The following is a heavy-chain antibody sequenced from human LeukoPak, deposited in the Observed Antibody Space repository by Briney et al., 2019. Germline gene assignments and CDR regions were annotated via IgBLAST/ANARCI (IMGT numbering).Heavy chain of an antibody. CDR2: IDYRGDT. J-gene: IGHJ4*02. Sequence: PSQTLSLTCAVSGDSISSVTYYWSWIRQHQGKDLEWIGYIDYRGDTWYNPSLNSHLTMSIDTSTNQFSLKLNSVTAADTAVYYCARRLYRGYRSFDYWGQGTLVTVSS. CDR1: GDSISSVTYY. CDR3: ARRLYRGYRSFDY. D-gene: IGHD5-12*01. V-gene: IGHV4-31*11.